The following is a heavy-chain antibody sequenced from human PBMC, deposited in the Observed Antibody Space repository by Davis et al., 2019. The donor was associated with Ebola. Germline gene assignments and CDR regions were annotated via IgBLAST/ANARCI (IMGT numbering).Heavy chain of an antibody. CDR1: GFTFDDYA. J-gene: IGHJ4*02. Sequence: GGSLRLSCAASGFTFDDYAMHWVRQAPGKGLEWVSGISWNSGSIGYADSVKGRFTISRDNAKNSLYLQMNSLRAEDTAVYYCARERITMIVVASEIDYWGQGTLVTVSS. CDR3: ARERITMIVVASEIDY. CDR2: ISWNSGSI. V-gene: IGHV3-9*01. D-gene: IGHD3-22*01.